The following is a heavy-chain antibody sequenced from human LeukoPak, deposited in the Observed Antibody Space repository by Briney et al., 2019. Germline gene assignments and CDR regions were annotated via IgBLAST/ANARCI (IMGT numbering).Heavy chain of an antibody. Sequence: SVKVSCKASGGTFSSYAISWVRQAPGQGLEWMGGIIPIFGTANYAQKFQGRVTITTDESTSTAYMELSSLRSEDTAVYYCARDLIRDIVVVPAARVYYYYYMDVWGKGTTVTVSS. V-gene: IGHV1-69*05. CDR2: IIPIFGTA. D-gene: IGHD2-2*01. CDR3: ARDLIRDIVVVPAARVYYYYYMDV. J-gene: IGHJ6*03. CDR1: GGTFSSYA.